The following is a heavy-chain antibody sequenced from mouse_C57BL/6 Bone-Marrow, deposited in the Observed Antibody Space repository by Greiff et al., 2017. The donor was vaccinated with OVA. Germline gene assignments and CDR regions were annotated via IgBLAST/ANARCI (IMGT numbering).Heavy chain of an antibody. CDR3: ARRCWFAY. V-gene: IGHV1-81*01. J-gene: IGHJ3*01. Sequence: VQLQQPGAELARPGASVKLSCKASGYTFTSYGISWVKHRTGQGLEWIGEIYPRSGNTYYNEKFKGKATLTADKSSSTAYMELRSLTSEDSAVYFCARRCWFAYWGQGTLVTVSA. CDR2: IYPRSGNT. CDR1: GYTFTSYG.